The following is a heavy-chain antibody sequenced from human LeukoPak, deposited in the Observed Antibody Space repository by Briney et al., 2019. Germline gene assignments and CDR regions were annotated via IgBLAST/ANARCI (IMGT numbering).Heavy chain of an antibody. V-gene: IGHV4-34*01. D-gene: IGHD3-3*01. CDR3: ASPRGSYYDFWSGYYFAGPWFDP. Sequence: PSGTLSLTCAVYGGSFSGYYWSWIRQPPGKGLEWIGEINHSGSTNYNPSLKSRVTISVDTSKNQFSLKLSSVTAADTAVYYCASPRGSYYDFWSGYYFAGPWFDPWGQGTLVTVSS. J-gene: IGHJ5*02. CDR1: GGSFSGYY. CDR2: INHSGST.